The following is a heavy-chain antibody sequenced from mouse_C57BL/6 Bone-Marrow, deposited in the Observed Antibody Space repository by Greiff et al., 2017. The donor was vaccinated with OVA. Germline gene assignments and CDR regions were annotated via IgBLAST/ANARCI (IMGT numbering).Heavy chain of an antibody. J-gene: IGHJ2*01. CDR2: IYPGSGST. Sequence: QVQLKQPGAELVKPGASVKMSCKASGYTFTSYWITWVKQRPGQGLEWIGDIYPGSGSTNYNEKFKSKATLTVDTSSSTAYMQLSSLTSEDSAVYYCARENTTVVAEDYWGQGTTLTVSS. CDR3: ARENTTVVAEDY. V-gene: IGHV1-55*01. CDR1: GYTFTSYW. D-gene: IGHD1-1*01.